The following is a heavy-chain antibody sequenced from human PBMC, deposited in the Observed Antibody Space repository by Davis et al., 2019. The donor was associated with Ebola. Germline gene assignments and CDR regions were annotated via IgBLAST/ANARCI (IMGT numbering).Heavy chain of an antibody. V-gene: IGHV3-33*01. CDR2: IWYDGSNK. D-gene: IGHD2-2*01. J-gene: IGHJ5*02. Sequence: PGGSLRLSCAASGFTFRSYGMHWVRQAPGKGLAWVAVIWYDGSNKYYADSVKGRFTISRDNSKNTLYLQMNSLRAEDTAVYYCARRGGSTRFVWFDPWGQGTLVTVSS. CDR1: GFTFRSYG. CDR3: ARRGGSTRFVWFDP.